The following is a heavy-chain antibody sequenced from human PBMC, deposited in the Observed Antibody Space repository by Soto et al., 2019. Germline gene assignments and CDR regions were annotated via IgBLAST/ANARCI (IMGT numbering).Heavy chain of an antibody. D-gene: IGHD2-15*01. Sequence: PSETLSLTCTVSGGSISSYYWSWIRQPPGKGLEWIGYIYYSGSTNYNPSLKSRVTISVDTSKNQFSLKLGSVTAADTAVYYCARLEGYCSSGSCYAYFDYWGQGTLDTVSS. J-gene: IGHJ4*02. V-gene: IGHV4-59*01. CDR1: GGSISSYY. CDR2: IYYSGST. CDR3: ARLEGYCSSGSCYAYFDY.